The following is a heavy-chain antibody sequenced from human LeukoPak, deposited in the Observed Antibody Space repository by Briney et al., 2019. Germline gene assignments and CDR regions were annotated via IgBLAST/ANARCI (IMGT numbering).Heavy chain of an antibody. CDR2: IKQDGSEK. CDR1: GFTFSSYW. J-gene: IGHJ4*02. V-gene: IGHV3-7*01. CDR3: ARDRMDYYDSSGYNDY. Sequence: GGSLRLSCAASGFTFSSYWMSWVRQAPGKGLEWVANIKQDGSEKYYVDSVKGRFTISRDNAKNSLYLQMNSLRAEDTAVYYCARDRMDYYDSSGYNDYWVQGTLVSVCS. D-gene: IGHD3-22*01.